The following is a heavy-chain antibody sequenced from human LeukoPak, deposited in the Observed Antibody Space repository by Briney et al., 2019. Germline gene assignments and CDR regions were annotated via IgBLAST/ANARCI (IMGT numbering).Heavy chain of an antibody. J-gene: IGHJ4*02. CDR2: IIPILGIA. CDR3: ARGTYSSGWHQVINRQDY. CDR1: GGTFSSYA. Sequence: ASVKVSCKASGGTFSSYAISWVRQAPGQGLEWMGRIIPILGIANYAQKFQGRVTITADKSTSTAYMELSSLRSEDTAVYYCARGTYSSGWHQVINRQDYWGQGTLVTVSS. V-gene: IGHV1-69*04. D-gene: IGHD6-19*01.